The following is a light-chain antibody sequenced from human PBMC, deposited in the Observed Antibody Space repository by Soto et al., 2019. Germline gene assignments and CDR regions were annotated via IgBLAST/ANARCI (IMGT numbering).Light chain of an antibody. CDR2: GVS. Sequence: EIVFTLSPVTLSLSTGERATLSCRASQSVVSRYLAWYQQKPGRAPRLLIYGVSNRATGIPDRFSGSGSGTEFTLTIISLEPEDFALYNCHQYDSSALTLAQGT. CDR3: HQYDSSALT. CDR1: QSVVSRY. J-gene: IGKJ5*01. V-gene: IGKV3-20*01.